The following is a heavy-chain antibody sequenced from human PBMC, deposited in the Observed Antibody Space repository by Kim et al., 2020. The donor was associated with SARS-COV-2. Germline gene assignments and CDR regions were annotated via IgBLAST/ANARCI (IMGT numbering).Heavy chain of an antibody. CDR2: IKQDGSEK. J-gene: IGHJ5*02. CDR1: GFTFSSYW. CDR3: AREGSYSSYNWFDP. D-gene: IGHD1-26*01. V-gene: IGHV3-7*01. Sequence: GGSLRLSCAASGFTFSSYWMSWVRQAPGKGLEWVANIKQDGSEKYYVDSVKGRFTISRDNAKNSLYLQMNSLRAEDTAVYYCAREGSYSSYNWFDPWGQGTLVTVSS.